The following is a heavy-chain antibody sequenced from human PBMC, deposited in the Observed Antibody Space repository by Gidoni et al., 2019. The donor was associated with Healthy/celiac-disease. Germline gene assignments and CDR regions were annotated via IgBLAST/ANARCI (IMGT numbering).Heavy chain of an antibody. J-gene: IGHJ3*02. CDR2: IYYSGST. D-gene: IGHD3-22*01. V-gene: IGHV4-39*07. Sequence: LQLQESGPGLVKPSETLSLTCTVSGGSISSSSYYWGWIRQPPGKGLEWIGSIYYSGSTYYNPSLKSRVTISVDTSKNQFSLKLSSVTAADTAVYYCARGGTYYYDSSGYYSQGAGAFDIWGQETMVTVSS. CDR1: GGSISSSSYY. CDR3: ARGGTYYYDSSGYYSQGAGAFDI.